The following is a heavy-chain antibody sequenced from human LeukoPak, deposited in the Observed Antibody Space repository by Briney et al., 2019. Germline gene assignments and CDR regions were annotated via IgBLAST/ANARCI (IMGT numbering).Heavy chain of an antibody. CDR3: ATYYYDSSGYYYAFDY. V-gene: IGHV1-24*01. J-gene: IGHJ4*02. Sequence: GASVKVSCKVSGYTLTELSMHWVRQAPGKGLEWMGGFDPEDGETIYAQKFQGRVTMTEDTSTDTAYMELSSLRSEDTAVYYCATYYYDSSGYYYAFDYWGQGTLVIVSS. D-gene: IGHD3-22*01. CDR2: FDPEDGET. CDR1: GYTLTELS.